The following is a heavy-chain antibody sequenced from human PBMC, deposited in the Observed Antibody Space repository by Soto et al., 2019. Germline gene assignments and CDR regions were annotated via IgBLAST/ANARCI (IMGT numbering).Heavy chain of an antibody. CDR3: ATQVGATSDFDY. D-gene: IGHD1-26*01. V-gene: IGHV1-24*01. Sequence: ASVKVSCKVSGYTLTELSMHWVRQAPGKGLEWMGGFDPEDGETIYAQKFQGRVTMTEDTSTDTAYMELSSLRSEDTAVYYCATQVGATSDFDYWGQGTLVTVSS. CDR2: FDPEDGET. J-gene: IGHJ4*02. CDR1: GYTLTELS.